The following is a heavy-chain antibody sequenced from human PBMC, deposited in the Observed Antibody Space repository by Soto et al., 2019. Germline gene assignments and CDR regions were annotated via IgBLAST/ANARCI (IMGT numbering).Heavy chain of an antibody. V-gene: IGHV1-3*01. D-gene: IGHD3-22*01. J-gene: IGHJ3*02. Sequence: ASVKVSCKASGYTFTSYAMHWVRQAPGQRLEWMGWINAGNGNTKYSQKFQGRVTITRDTSASTAYMELISLRSEDTAVYYCARVLYYYDSSGYYQAPFAFDIWGQGTMVIVS. CDR3: ARVLYYYDSSGYYQAPFAFDI. CDR2: INAGNGNT. CDR1: GYTFTSYA.